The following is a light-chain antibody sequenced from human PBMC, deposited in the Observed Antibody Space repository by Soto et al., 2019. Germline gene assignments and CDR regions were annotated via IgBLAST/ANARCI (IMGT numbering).Light chain of an antibody. Sequence: QSVLTQPPSVSAAPGQKVTISCSGSSSNTGNNYVSWYQQLPGTAPKLLIYDNNKRPSGIPDRFSGSKSGTSATLGITGLQTGDEADYYCGTWDSSLSAVFGGGTQLTVL. CDR2: DNN. CDR1: SSNTGNNY. V-gene: IGLV1-51*01. J-gene: IGLJ7*01. CDR3: GTWDSSLSAV.